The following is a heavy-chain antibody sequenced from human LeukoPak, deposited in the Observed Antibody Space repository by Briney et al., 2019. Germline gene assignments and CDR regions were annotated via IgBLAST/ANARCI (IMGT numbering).Heavy chain of an antibody. CDR3: ARSANPGYYNGMDV. D-gene: IGHD1-14*01. Sequence: GESLRISRESSGYSLTTYWITWVRQMPGKGLEWMGRIDTSDSYSNYSPSIQGHVTISADKSISTAYLQWSSLKGSDTAMYYCARSANPGYYNGMDVWGQGTTVTVSS. J-gene: IGHJ6*02. V-gene: IGHV5-10-1*01. CDR1: GYSLTTYW. CDR2: IDTSDSYS.